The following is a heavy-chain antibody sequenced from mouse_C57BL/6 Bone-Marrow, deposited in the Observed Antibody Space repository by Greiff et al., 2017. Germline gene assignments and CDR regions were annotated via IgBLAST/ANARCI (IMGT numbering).Heavy chain of an antibody. V-gene: IGHV14-4*01. D-gene: IGHD1-1*01. Sequence: VQLQQSGAELVRPGASVKLSCTASGFNIKDDYMHWVKQRPEQGLEWIGWIDPENGDTVYASKFQGKATITADTSSNTAYLQLSSLTSEDTAVYYCTTGYGSSDWYFDVWGTGTTVTVSS. J-gene: IGHJ1*03. CDR2: IDPENGDT. CDR1: GFNIKDDY. CDR3: TTGYGSSDWYFDV.